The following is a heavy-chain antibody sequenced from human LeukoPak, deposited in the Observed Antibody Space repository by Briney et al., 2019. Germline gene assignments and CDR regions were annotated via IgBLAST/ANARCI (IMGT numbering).Heavy chain of an antibody. Sequence: GGSLRLSCVVSGFPFSSYAMSWVRQAPGKGLEWVSGVSGSGDDTYYAASVKGRFIVSRDTSKNTLYLQMNSLRAEDTAVYYCAKDPLNTLMVSPTFDYWGQGTLVTVSS. D-gene: IGHD5-18*01. J-gene: IGHJ4*02. CDR2: VSGSGDDT. CDR3: AKDPLNTLMVSPTFDY. CDR1: GFPFSSYA. V-gene: IGHV3-23*01.